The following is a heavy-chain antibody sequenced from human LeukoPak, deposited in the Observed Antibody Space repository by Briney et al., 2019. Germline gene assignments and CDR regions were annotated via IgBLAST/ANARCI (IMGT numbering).Heavy chain of an antibody. CDR3: TAVSLLRGYDVWTFYSYLNYFDF. CDR2: YDPEYGDT. Sequence: ASVKVSCKVSGYSFNDLSVHWVRQAPGKGLQWMGGYDPEYGDTIYAQNFQGRLTMTEDTSTATAFMEVSSLRSEDTAVYYCTAVSLLRGYDVWTFYSYLNYFDFWGQGTLVTVSS. D-gene: IGHD3-3*01. J-gene: IGHJ4*02. V-gene: IGHV1-24*01. CDR1: GYSFNDLS.